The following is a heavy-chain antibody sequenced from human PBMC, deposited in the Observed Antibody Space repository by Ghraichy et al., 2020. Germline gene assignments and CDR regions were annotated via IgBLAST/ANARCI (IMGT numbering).Heavy chain of an antibody. CDR3: TRAGIVGATPAFDY. CDR1: GFNFNIYS. V-gene: IGHV3-21*06. D-gene: IGHD1-26*01. Sequence: GGSLRLSCGASGFNFNIYSMNWVRQAPGNGLEWVSSSSSDGRHIYYADSVRGRFTISRDNAQNTVFLQTNSLRGEDTAVYYCTRAGIVGATPAFDYWGQGTLVTVSS. CDR2: SSSDGRHI. J-gene: IGHJ4*02.